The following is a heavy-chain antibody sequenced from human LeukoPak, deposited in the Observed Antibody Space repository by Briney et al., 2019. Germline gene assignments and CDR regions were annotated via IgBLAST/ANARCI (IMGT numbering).Heavy chain of an antibody. CDR3: ARVGELLLMDV. CDR1: GGSISSGSYY. V-gene: IGHV4-61*02. J-gene: IGHJ6*04. CDR2: IYTSGST. Sequence: KTSETLSLTCTVSGGSISSGSYYWSWIRQPAGKGLEWIGRIYTSGSTNYNPSLKSRVTISVDTSKNQFSLKLSSVTAADTAVYYCARVGELLLMDVWGKGTTVTISS. D-gene: IGHD3-10*01.